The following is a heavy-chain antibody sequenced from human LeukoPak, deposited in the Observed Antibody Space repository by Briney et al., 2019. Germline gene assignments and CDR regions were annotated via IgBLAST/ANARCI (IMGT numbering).Heavy chain of an antibody. D-gene: IGHD4-17*01. CDR3: AREGYGSAFDI. CDR2: IIGYNGNT. Sequence: GSVKVSCKASGYTFTRKGISSERQAPRPLGERMGWIIGYNGNTNYAQELQGRVTMTTDTSTSTAYMELRSLRSDDTAVYYCAREGYGSAFDIWGQGTMVTVSS. V-gene: IGHV1-18*01. CDR1: GYTFTRKG. J-gene: IGHJ3*02.